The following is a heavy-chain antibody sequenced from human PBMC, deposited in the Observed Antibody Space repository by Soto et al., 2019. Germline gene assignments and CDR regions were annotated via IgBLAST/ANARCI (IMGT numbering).Heavy chain of an antibody. J-gene: IGHJ4*02. CDR1: GGTFSSYA. Sequence: QVQLVQSGAEVKKPGSSVKVSCKASGGTFSSYAISWVRQAPGQGLEWMGGIIPIFGTANYAQKFKCRVTNNADESTSTAYMERSSLRSEHTAVYYCAILPSGSSWYGRDYWGQGTLVTASS. V-gene: IGHV1-69*01. CDR2: IIPIFGTA. D-gene: IGHD6-13*01. CDR3: AILPSGSSWYGRDY.